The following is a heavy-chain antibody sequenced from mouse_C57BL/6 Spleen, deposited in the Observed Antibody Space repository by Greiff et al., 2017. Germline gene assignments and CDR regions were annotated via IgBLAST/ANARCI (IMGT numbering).Heavy chain of an antibody. CDR1: GYTFTSYW. CDR3: ARREPAY. Sequence: VQLQQPGAELVKPGASVKLSCKASGYTFTSYWMQWVKQRPGQGLEWIGEIDPSDSYTNYNQKFKGKATLTVDTSSSTAYMQLSSLTSEDSAVYYCARREPAYWGQGTLVTVSA. CDR2: IDPSDSYT. J-gene: IGHJ3*01. V-gene: IGHV1-50*01.